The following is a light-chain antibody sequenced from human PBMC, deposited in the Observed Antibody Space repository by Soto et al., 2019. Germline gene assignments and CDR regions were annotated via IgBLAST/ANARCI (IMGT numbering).Light chain of an antibody. CDR2: GAS. Sequence: DIRVTQSPSSLSASLGDRVSITCRASRDISNYLAWYQQKPGQVPRLLISGASTLHSGVPSRFSGSGSGTDFTLTITSLQPEDIATYFCQKYDTAPPTFGGGTKVDIK. V-gene: IGKV1-27*01. CDR3: QKYDTAPPT. J-gene: IGKJ4*01. CDR1: RDISNY.